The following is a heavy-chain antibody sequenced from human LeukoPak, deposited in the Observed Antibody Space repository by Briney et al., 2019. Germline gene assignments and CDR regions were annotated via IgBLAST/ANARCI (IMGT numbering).Heavy chain of an antibody. D-gene: IGHD3-10*01. J-gene: IGHJ4*02. CDR2: INPNSGDT. Sequence: ASVKVSCKASAYTFTGYFIHWVRQAPGQGLEWLGWINPNSGDTKYSRKYQGRVTVTRDTSISTAYMEVTRLRSDDTAVYYCATSGSYSPKFDYWGQGTSVTVS. CDR3: ATSGSYSPKFDY. CDR1: AYTFTGYF. V-gene: IGHV1-2*02.